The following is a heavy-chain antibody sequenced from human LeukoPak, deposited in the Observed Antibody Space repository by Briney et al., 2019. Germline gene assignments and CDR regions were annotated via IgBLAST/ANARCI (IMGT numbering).Heavy chain of an antibody. CDR1: GFTFSSYS. CDR2: ISSSSSTI. D-gene: IGHD3-9*01. Sequence: GGSLRLSCAGSGFTFSSYSMNWVRQAPGKGLEWVSYISSSSSTIYYVDSVKGRFTISRDNAKNSLYLQMNSLRDEDTAVYYCARDLETPVIGFFDWLHLGAAFDIWGQGTMVTVSS. J-gene: IGHJ3*02. V-gene: IGHV3-48*02. CDR3: ARDLETPVIGFFDWLHLGAAFDI.